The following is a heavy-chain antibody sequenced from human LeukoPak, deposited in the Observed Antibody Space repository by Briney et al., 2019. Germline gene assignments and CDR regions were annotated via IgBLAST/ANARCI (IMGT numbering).Heavy chain of an antibody. V-gene: IGHV4-59*01. CDR2: IYYSGST. Sequence: PSETLSLTCTVSGGSISSYYWSWIRQPPGKGLEWIGYIYYSGSTNYNPSLKSRVTISVDTSKNQFSLKLSSVTAADTAVYCCARAQRGIQRWLLWFDPWGQGTLVTVSS. J-gene: IGHJ5*02. CDR3: ARAQRGIQRWLLWFDP. CDR1: GGSISSYY. D-gene: IGHD5-18*01.